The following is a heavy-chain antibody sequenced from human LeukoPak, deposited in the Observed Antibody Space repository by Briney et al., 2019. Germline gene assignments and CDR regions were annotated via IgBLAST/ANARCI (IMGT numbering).Heavy chain of an antibody. CDR2: IKSKTDGGTT. J-gene: IGHJ4*02. Sequence: GGSLRLSCAASGFTFSNAWMSWVRQAPGKGLERVGRIKSKTDGGTTDYAAPVKGRFTISRDDSKNTLYLQMNSLKTEDTAVYYCTTIEEDSSYDYWGQGTLVTVSS. V-gene: IGHV3-15*01. CDR3: TTIEEDSSYDY. D-gene: IGHD6-19*01. CDR1: GFTFSNAW.